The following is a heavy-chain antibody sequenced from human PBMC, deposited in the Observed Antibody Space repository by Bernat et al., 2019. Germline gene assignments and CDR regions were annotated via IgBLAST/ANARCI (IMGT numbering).Heavy chain of an antibody. CDR1: GFTFTSW. Sequence: EVQLVESGGGLVQPGGSLGLSCAASGFTFTSWMTWVRQAPGKGLEWVASINQDGSEKYYLDSVKGRFTISRDNAKNSLSLQMNSLRAEDTAVYYCAKDLRYSFYWGQGTTVTVSS. CDR3: AKDLRYSFY. V-gene: IGHV3-7*03. CDR2: INQDGSEK. J-gene: IGHJ6*02. D-gene: IGHD2/OR15-2a*01.